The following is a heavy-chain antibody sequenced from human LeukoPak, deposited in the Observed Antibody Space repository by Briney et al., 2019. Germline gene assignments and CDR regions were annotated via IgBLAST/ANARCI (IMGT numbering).Heavy chain of an antibody. V-gene: IGHV4-31*03. Sequence: SETLSLTCTVSGGSISSGGYYWSWIRQHPGKGLEWIGYIYYSGSTYYNPSLKSRVTISVDTSKNQFSLKLSSVTAADTAVYYCARLLLDPRNHFDWPYYFDYWGQGTLVTVSS. D-gene: IGHD3-9*01. CDR1: GGSISSGGYY. J-gene: IGHJ4*02. CDR3: ARLLLDPRNHFDWPYYFDY. CDR2: IYYSGST.